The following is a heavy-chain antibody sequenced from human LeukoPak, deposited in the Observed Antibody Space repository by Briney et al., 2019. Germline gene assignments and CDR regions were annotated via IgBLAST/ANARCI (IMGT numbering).Heavy chain of an antibody. CDR3: ARFYYDSSGHAPADY. CDR2: IIPIFGTA. D-gene: IGHD3-22*01. CDR1: GGTFSSYA. V-gene: IGHV1-69*01. J-gene: IGHJ4*02. Sequence: ASVNVSCKASGGTFSSYAISWVRQAPGQGLEWMGGIIPIFGTANYAQKFQGRVTITADESTSTAYMELSSLRSEDTAVYYCARFYYDSSGHAPADYWGQGTLVTVSS.